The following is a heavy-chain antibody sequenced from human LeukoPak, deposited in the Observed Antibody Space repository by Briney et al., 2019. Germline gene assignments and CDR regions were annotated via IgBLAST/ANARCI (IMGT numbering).Heavy chain of an antibody. D-gene: IGHD3-10*01. CDR3: GGDYYGSGSFDY. Sequence: SETLSLTCTVSGGSISSYYWSWIRQPAGKGLEWIGRIYTSGSTNYNPSLKSRVTMSVDTSKNQFSLKLSSVTAADTAVYYCGGDYYGSGSFDYWGQGTLVTVSS. V-gene: IGHV4-4*07. CDR2: IYTSGST. CDR1: GGSISSYY. J-gene: IGHJ4*02.